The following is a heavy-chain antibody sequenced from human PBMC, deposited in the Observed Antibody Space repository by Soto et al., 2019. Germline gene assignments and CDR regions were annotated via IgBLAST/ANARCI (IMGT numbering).Heavy chain of an antibody. CDR1: GGTFSSYA. V-gene: IGHV1-69*13. CDR3: ARVLRVVGAQVPNNWFDP. J-gene: IGHJ5*02. CDR2: IIPIFGTA. D-gene: IGHD2-15*01. Sequence: VKVSCKASGGTFSSYAISWVRQAPGQGLEWMGGIIPIFGTANYAQKFQGRVTITADESTSTAYMELSSLRSEDTAVYYCARVLRVVGAQVPNNWFDPCGQGTLVTVSS.